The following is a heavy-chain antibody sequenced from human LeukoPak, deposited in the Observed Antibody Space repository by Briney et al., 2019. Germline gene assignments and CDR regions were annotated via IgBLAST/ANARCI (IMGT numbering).Heavy chain of an antibody. J-gene: IGHJ4*02. CDR1: GFTVSSNY. V-gene: IGHV3-66*01. D-gene: IGHD7-27*01. Sequence: PGGSLRLSCAAPGFTVSSNYMSWVRQAPGKGLEWVSAIFKSGTTYYADSVKDRFTISRDNSKNTLYLQMNSLRAEDTAVYYCARENWGAFDCWGQGTLVTVSS. CDR2: IFKSGTT. CDR3: ARENWGAFDC.